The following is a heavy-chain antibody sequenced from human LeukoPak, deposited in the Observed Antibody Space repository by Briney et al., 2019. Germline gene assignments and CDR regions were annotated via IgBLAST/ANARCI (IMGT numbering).Heavy chain of an antibody. J-gene: IGHJ3*02. CDR3: ATRFDFDAFDI. V-gene: IGHV1-24*01. Sequence: GASVKVSCKVSGYTLTELSMHLVRQAPGKGLEWMGGFDPEDGETIYAQKFQGRVTMTEDTSTDTAYMELNSLRSEDTAVYYCATRFDFDAFDIWGQGTMVTVSS. CDR1: GYTLTELS. CDR2: FDPEDGET. D-gene: IGHD3-10*01.